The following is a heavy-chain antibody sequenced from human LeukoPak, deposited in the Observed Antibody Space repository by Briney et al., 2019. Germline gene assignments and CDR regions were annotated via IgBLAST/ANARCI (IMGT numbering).Heavy chain of an antibody. CDR1: GGSFSGYY. Sequence: SETLSLTCAVYGGSFSGYYWSWIRQPPGKGLAWIGEINHIGSTNYNPSLKSRVTISVDTSKNQFSLKLSSVTAADTAVYYCARGDAYYYDSSGYRAVDYWGQGTLVTVSS. D-gene: IGHD3-22*01. CDR3: ARGDAYYYDSSGYRAVDY. J-gene: IGHJ4*02. V-gene: IGHV4-34*01. CDR2: INHIGST.